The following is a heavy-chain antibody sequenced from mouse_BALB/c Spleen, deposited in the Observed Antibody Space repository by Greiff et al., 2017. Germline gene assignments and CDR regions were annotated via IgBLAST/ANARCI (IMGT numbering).Heavy chain of an antibody. CDR2: ISYDGSN. J-gene: IGHJ4*01. V-gene: IGHV3-6*02. CDR1: GYSITSGYY. CDR3: ARKETDYGYAMDY. Sequence: EVQLQESGPGLVKPSQSLSLTCSVTGYSITSGYYWNWIRQFPGNKLEWMGYISYDGSNNYNPSLKNRLSITRDTSKNQFFLKLNSVTTEDTATYYCARKETDYGYAMDYWGQGTSVTVSS. D-gene: IGHD1-1*01.